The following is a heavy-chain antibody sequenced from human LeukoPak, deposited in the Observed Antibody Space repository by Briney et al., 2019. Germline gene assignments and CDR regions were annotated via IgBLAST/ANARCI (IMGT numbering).Heavy chain of an antibody. Sequence: PSETLSLTCSVSGGSISDFYWSWIRQPAGKGLEWIGRIYSSGNTNYNPSLKSRVTMSLDASKNQFSLKLSSVTAADTAVYYCARGSYYYDSSGYYRGRAEYFQHWGQGTLVTVSS. V-gene: IGHV4-4*07. D-gene: IGHD3-22*01. CDR3: ARGSYYYDSSGYYRGRAEYFQH. CDR2: IYSSGNT. J-gene: IGHJ1*01. CDR1: GGSISDFY.